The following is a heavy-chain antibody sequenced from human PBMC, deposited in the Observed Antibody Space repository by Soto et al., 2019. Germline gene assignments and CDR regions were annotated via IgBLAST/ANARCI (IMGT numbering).Heavy chain of an antibody. CDR1: GFTFSSYA. CDR3: ARDSNYYDSSGYWAGDAFDI. D-gene: IGHD3-22*01. V-gene: IGHV3-30-3*01. CDR2: ISYDGSNK. Sequence: QVQLVESGGAVVQPGRSLRLSCAASGFTFSSYAMHWVRQAPGKGLEWVAVISYDGSNKYYADSVKGRFTISRDNSKNTLYLQMNSLRAEDTAVYYCARDSNYYDSSGYWAGDAFDIWGQGTMVTFSS. J-gene: IGHJ3*02.